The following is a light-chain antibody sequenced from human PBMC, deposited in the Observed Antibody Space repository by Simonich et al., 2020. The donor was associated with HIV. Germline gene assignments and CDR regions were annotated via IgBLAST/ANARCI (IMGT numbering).Light chain of an antibody. CDR3: QQFNSFSLT. V-gene: IGKV1-13*02. CDR1: QGISSA. Sequence: AIQLTQSPSSLSASVGDKVTITCRASQGISSALAWYQQKPGKAPKLLIYDASSLESGVPSRFSGSGSGTDFTLTISSLQPEDFATYYCQQFNSFSLTFGGGTEVEIK. CDR2: DAS. J-gene: IGKJ4*01.